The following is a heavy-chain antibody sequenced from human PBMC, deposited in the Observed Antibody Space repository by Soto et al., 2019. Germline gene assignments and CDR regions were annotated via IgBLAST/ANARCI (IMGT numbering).Heavy chain of an antibody. CDR3: ARDNSSSWYGQTNWFDP. CDR1: GFTFSSYG. Sequence: QVQLVESGGGVVQPGRSLRLSCAASGFTFSSYGMRWVRQAPGKELAWVAVIWYDGSNKYYADSVKGRFTISRDNSKNTLYLQMNSLRAEDTAVYYCARDNSSSWYGQTNWFDPWGQGTLVTVSS. V-gene: IGHV3-33*01. J-gene: IGHJ5*02. D-gene: IGHD6-13*01. CDR2: IWYDGSNK.